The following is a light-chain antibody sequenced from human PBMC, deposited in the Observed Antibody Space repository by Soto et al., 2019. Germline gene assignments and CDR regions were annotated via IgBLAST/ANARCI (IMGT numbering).Light chain of an antibody. V-gene: IGKV3D-15*01. CDR1: QSVSSN. Sequence: VMTQSPATLYVSPGERATLSCRASQSVSSNLAWYQQKPGQAPRLLIYVASTRATGITARFSGSGSGTEFTLTISSLRSEDFAVYYCQLYDRWPLYTVGEGTKLEIK. CDR3: QLYDRWPLYT. CDR2: VAS. J-gene: IGKJ2*01.